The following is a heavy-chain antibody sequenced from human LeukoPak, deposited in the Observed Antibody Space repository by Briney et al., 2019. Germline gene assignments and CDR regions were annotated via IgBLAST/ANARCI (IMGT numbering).Heavy chain of an antibody. D-gene: IGHD2-21*01. CDR1: GFTFSSYW. CDR3: ARDCGGDCYYGVDS. V-gene: IGHV3-7*01. Sequence: PGGSLRLSCAASGFTFSSYWMRWVRQAPGKGLVWVANIKQDGSENYYVDSVKGRFTISRDNARNSLYLQMNSLRAEDTAVYYCARDCGGDCYYGVDSWGQGTLVTVSS. J-gene: IGHJ4*02. CDR2: IKQDGSEN.